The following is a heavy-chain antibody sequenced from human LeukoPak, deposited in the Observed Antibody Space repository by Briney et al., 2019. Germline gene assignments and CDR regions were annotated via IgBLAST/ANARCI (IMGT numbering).Heavy chain of an antibody. V-gene: IGHV3-30*18. CDR1: GFTFSSYV. D-gene: IGHD5-24*01. J-gene: IGHJ6*02. CDR3: AKDARVSMATAYYYYHGMDV. CDR2: ISYDGSNK. Sequence: PGGSLRLSCAASGFTFSSYVMHWVRQAPGKGLEWVAVISYDGSNKYYADSVKGRFTISRDNSKNTLYLQMNSLRAEDTAVYYCAKDARVSMATAYYYYHGMDVWGQGTTVTVSS.